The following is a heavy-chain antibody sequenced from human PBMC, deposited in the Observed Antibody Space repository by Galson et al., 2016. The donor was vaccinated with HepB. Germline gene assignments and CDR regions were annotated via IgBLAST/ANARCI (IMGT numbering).Heavy chain of an antibody. D-gene: IGHD3-3*01. CDR1: GYSFTSYW. Sequence: QSGAEVKKPGESLRISCKGSGYSFTSYWISWVRQVPGKGLEWMGRIDPSDSDTKYSPSFQGHVTISTDKSIGTAYLQWSSLKASDTAMYYCAGGGETLFGVLSSGMDVWGQGTTVTVSS. CDR3: AGGGETLFGVLSSGMDV. J-gene: IGHJ6*02. CDR2: IDPSDSDT. V-gene: IGHV5-10-1*01.